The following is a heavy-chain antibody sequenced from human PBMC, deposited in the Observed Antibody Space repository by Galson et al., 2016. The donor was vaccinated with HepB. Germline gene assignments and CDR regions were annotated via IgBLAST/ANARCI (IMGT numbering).Heavy chain of an antibody. CDR2: IYWDDDK. Sequence: PALVKPTQTLTLTCTFSGFSVSTRGVGVGWIRQPPGKALEWLALIYWDDDKRYRESLKSRLTITTDTSRNQVVLTMTNLDPVDTATYYCAHRLAYCIGDCSLGFDYWGHGTLVTVSS. V-gene: IGHV2-5*02. CDR1: GFSVSTRGVG. J-gene: IGHJ4*01. D-gene: IGHD2-21*02. CDR3: AHRLAYCIGDCSLGFDY.